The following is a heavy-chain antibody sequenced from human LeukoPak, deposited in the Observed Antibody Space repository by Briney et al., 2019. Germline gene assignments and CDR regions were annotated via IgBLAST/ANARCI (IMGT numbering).Heavy chain of an antibody. CDR1: GYSFTSYW. D-gene: IGHD2-15*01. V-gene: IGHV5-51*01. CDR2: IYPGDSDT. Sequence: GESLKISCKGSGYSFTSYWIAWVRQMPGKGLEWMGIIYPGDSDTRYSPSFQGQVTISADKSISTAYLQWSSLKASDTAMYYCARRGRGYCSGGSCYVDYWGQGTLVTVSS. J-gene: IGHJ4*02. CDR3: ARRGRGYCSGGSCYVDY.